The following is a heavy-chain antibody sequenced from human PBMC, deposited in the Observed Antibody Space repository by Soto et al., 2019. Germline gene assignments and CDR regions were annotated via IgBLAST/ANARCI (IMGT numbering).Heavy chain of an antibody. D-gene: IGHD3-10*01. CDR2: INPNNGDT. V-gene: IGHV1-2*06. CDR1: GYFFTSHY. CDR3: AREVTYGGGSFSLGL. J-gene: IGHJ4*02. Sequence: ASVKVSCKTSGYFFTSHYIHWVRLAPGRGLEWMGRINPNNGDTNSPQKFQGRVTMTSDTSISTAYMEMSGLRSDDTALYYCAREVTYGGGSFSLGLWGQGTLVTVSS.